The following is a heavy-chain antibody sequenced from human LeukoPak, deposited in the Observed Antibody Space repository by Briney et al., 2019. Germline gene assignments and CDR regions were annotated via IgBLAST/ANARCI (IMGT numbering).Heavy chain of an antibody. Sequence: GASVTVSCKASESIFTNLLIHWVRQAPGQGLEWMGWLVAKNGGTHYAQNFQGRVTMTRDTSIRTAYMELSGLRSDDTAVYYCAREGVDFDSWGQGTMVTVSS. CDR2: LVAKNGGT. CDR3: AREGVDFDS. V-gene: IGHV1-2*02. CDR1: ESIFTNLL. J-gene: IGHJ3*01.